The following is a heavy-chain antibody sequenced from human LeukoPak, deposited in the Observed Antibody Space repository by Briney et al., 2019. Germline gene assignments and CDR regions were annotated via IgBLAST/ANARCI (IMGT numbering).Heavy chain of an antibody. CDR1: GFTFSSYA. D-gene: IGHD2/OR15-2a*01. J-gene: IGHJ4*02. Sequence: PGRSLRLSCGASGFTFSSYAMHWVGQAAGKGREWVAVIPYDGSNKYYADSVKGRFTISRDNSKNTLYLQMNSLRAEDTAVYYCARDFSLDYCGQGTLVTVSS. CDR3: ARDFSLDY. V-gene: IGHV3-30*04. CDR2: IPYDGSNK.